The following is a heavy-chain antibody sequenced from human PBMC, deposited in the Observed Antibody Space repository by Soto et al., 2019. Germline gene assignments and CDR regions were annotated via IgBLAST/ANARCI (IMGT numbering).Heavy chain of an antibody. CDR2: ISADISYT. CDR3: ANQNTAKRDFDI. V-gene: IGHV3-23*01. J-gene: IGHJ3*02. Sequence: EAQLLESGGGLVQPGGSLRLSCTASGFDFINNAMAWVRQAPGKGLEWVSTISADISYTYYADSVKGRFTISRDNSKNTVYLQMNSLLADDTAVYYCANQNTAKRDFDIWGQGTMVTVSS. D-gene: IGHD2-21*02. CDR1: GFDFINNA.